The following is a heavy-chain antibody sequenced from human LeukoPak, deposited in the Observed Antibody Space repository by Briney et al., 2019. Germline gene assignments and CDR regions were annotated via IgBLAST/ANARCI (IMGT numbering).Heavy chain of an antibody. CDR3: ARLIETYFDY. J-gene: IGHJ4*02. V-gene: IGHV4-39*01. CDR1: GGSVSSSSYY. D-gene: IGHD2/OR15-2a*01. CDR2: IYYSGST. Sequence: SETLSLTCTVSGGSVSSSSYYWGWIRQPPGKGLEWIGRIYYSGSTYYNPSLKSRVTISVDTSKNQFSLKLSSVTAADTAVYYCARLIETYFDYWGQGTLVTVSS.